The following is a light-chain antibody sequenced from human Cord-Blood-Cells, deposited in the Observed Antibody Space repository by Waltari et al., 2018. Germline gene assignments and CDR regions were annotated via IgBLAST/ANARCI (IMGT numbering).Light chain of an antibody. J-gene: IGLJ3*02. CDR1: SSDVGSYTI. V-gene: IGLV2-23*01. CDR3: CSYAGSSTFWV. CDR2: EGS. Sequence: QSALTQPAPVSGSPGQSITISRTGTSSDVGSYTIVSCYHQHPGKAPKLMIYEGSKRHSGVSNRFSGSKSGNTASLTISGLQAEDEAYYYCCSYAGSSTFWVFGGGTKLTVL.